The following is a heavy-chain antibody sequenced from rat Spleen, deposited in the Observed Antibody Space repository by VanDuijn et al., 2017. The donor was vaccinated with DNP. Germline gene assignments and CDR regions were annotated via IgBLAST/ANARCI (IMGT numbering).Heavy chain of an antibody. CDR1: GFTFSDYA. Sequence: EVQLVESGGDLEQPGRSLILSCAASGFTFSDYAMAWVRQAPKKGLEWVATISDSGGTTYYRDSVKGRFTVSRDNAKSTLYLQMDSLRSEDTATYYCARGGPSYFDFWGPGVMVTVAS. CDR3: ARGGPSYFDF. V-gene: IGHV5-17*01. J-gene: IGHJ2*01. CDR2: ISDSGGTT.